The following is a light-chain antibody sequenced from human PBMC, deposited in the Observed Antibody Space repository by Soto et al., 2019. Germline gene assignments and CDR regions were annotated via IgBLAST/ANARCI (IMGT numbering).Light chain of an antibody. CDR1: QSISNW. J-gene: IGKJ1*01. CDR2: KAS. V-gene: IGKV1-5*03. Sequence: DIQMTQSPSALSASVGDRVTITCRASQSISNWLAWYQQKPGKAPKLLIHKASSLETGVPSRFSGSGSGTEFTLTITSLQPDDFATYYCQQYNSYRAFGQGTKVDIK. CDR3: QQYNSYRA.